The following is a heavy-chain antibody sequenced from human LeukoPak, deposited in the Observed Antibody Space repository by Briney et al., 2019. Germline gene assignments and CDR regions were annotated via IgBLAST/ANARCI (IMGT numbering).Heavy chain of an antibody. Sequence: SETLSLTCTVSGGSISSYYWSWIRQPPGKGLEWIGSIYYSGSTYYNPSLKSRVTISVDTSKNQFSLKLSSVTAADTAVYYCARHLGSTSSDYWGQGTLVTVSS. CDR2: IYYSGST. D-gene: IGHD2-2*01. CDR1: GGSISSYY. V-gene: IGHV4-59*05. CDR3: ARHLGSTSSDY. J-gene: IGHJ4*02.